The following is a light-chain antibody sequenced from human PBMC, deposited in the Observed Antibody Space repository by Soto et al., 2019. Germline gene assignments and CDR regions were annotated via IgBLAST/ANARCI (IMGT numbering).Light chain of an antibody. CDR3: QQRSNWPLT. CDR1: QSVSSN. J-gene: IGKJ4*01. V-gene: IGKV3-11*01. CDR2: DAS. Sequence: EIVLTQSPATLSLSPGERATLSCRASQSVSSNLAWYQQKPGQAPRLLIYDASNRATGIPARFTGRGSGADFTLTISSLEPEDFAVYYCQQRSNWPLTFGGWTKVEIK.